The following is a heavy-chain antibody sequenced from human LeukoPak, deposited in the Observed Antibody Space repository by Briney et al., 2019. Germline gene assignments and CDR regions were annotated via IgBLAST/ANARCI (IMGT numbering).Heavy chain of an antibody. D-gene: IGHD3-22*01. CDR3: ARAWHYYDSSGYYPLSDAFDI. Sequence: PGRSLRLSCAASGFTFHTYAMSWVRQAPGKGLDWVSVLSGSGESRYYADSVKGRFTISRDNSKNTVYLQMNSLRTEDTAVYYCARAWHYYDSSGYYPLSDAFDIWGQGTMVTVSS. CDR1: GFTFHTYA. V-gene: IGHV3-23*01. CDR2: LSGSGESR. J-gene: IGHJ3*02.